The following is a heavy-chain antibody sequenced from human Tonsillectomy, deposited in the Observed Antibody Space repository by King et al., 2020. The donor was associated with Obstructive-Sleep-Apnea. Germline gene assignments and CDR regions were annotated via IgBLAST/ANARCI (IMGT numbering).Heavy chain of an antibody. V-gene: IGHV3-9*01. J-gene: IGHJ4*02. CDR3: AKDFGGSGWYFDY. D-gene: IGHD6-19*01. CDR2: IGWNSGNI. Sequence: VQLVESGGGLVQPGRSLRLSCAASGFTFDDYAMHWVRQAPGKGLEWVSGIGWNSGNIGYADSVKGRFTISRDNAKDSLYLQMNSLRAEDTALYYCAKDFGGSGWYFDYWGQGTLVSVSS. CDR1: GFTFDDYA.